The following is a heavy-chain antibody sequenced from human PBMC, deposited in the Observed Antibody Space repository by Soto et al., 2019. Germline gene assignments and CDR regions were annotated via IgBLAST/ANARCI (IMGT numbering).Heavy chain of an antibody. CDR2: IIPIFGTA. D-gene: IGHD1-26*01. CDR1: GGTFSSYA. J-gene: IGHJ4*02. V-gene: IGHV1-69*06. Sequence: ASVKVSCKASGGTFSSYAISWVRQAPGQGLEWMGGIIPIFGTANYAQKFQGRVTITADKSTSTAYMELSSLRSEDTAVYYCNVGALSSPGFLRVDYWGQGTLVTVSS. CDR3: NVGALSSPGFLRVDY.